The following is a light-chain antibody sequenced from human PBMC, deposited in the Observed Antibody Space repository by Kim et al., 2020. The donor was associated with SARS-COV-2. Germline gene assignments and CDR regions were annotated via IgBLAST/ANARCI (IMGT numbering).Light chain of an antibody. V-gene: IGKV3-15*01. CDR3: QQYTNRLLT. J-gene: IGKJ4*01. CDR1: QSVRSN. Sequence: EIVMTQSPATLSVSPGERATLSCRAGQSVRSNLAWYQQKPGQAPRLLIYDASTRATGIPTRFSGSGSGTEFTLTISSLQSEDFAVYYCQQYTNRLLTFGGGTKLEI. CDR2: DAS.